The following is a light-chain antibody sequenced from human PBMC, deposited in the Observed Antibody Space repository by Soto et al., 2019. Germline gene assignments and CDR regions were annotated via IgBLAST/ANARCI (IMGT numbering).Light chain of an antibody. CDR3: VSFTSRTTYV. J-gene: IGLJ1*01. CDR1: RSDVGGSNH. CDR2: DVT. Sequence: QSVLTQPASVSDSPGQSITISCTGTRSDVGGSNHVSWYQQHPGKSPKLMIYDVTNRPSGVSHRFSGSKSGSTASLIISGLQAEDEADYYCVSFTSRTTYVFGTGTKLAVL. V-gene: IGLV2-14*01.